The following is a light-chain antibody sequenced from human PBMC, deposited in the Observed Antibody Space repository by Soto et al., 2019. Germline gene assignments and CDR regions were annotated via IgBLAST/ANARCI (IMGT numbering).Light chain of an antibody. CDR2: GAS. J-gene: IGKJ1*01. Sequence: VMTQSPASLSVSPGERATLSCRASESVSSNLAWYQQKPGQGPRLLIYGASTRATGIPARFSGSGSETDFTLTINSLQSEDFAVYYCQQDNRWPWTFGQGTTVEIK. CDR3: QQDNRWPWT. CDR1: ESVSSN. V-gene: IGKV3-15*01.